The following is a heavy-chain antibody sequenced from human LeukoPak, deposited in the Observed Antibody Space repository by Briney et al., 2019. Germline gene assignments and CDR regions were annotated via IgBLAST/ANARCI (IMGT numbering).Heavy chain of an antibody. Sequence: PGGSLRLSCAASGFTFSIYAMSWVRQAPGKGLEWVSAISGSGGSTYYADPVKGRFTISRDNSKNTLYLQMNSLRAEDTAVYYCARGIRMVRGVIDYWGQGTLVTVSS. CDR3: ARGIRMVRGVIDY. CDR2: ISGSGGST. D-gene: IGHD3-10*01. V-gene: IGHV3-23*01. CDR1: GFTFSIYA. J-gene: IGHJ4*02.